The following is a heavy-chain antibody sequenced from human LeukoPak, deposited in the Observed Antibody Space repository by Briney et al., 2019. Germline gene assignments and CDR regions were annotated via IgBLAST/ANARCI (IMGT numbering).Heavy chain of an antibody. V-gene: IGHV4-39*07. D-gene: IGHD6-13*01. CDR1: GGSISSSSYY. CDR3: ARDRQYSSSWYVGWFDP. J-gene: IGHJ5*02. CDR2: IYYSGST. Sequence: PSETLSLTCTVSGGSISSSSYYWGWIRQPPGKGLEWIGSIYYSGSTYYNPSLKSRVTISVDTSKNQFSLKLSSVTAADTAVYYCARDRQYSSSWYVGWFDPWGQGTLVTVSS.